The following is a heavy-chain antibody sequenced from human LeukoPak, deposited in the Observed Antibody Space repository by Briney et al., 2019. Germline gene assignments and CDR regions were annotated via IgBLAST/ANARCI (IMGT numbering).Heavy chain of an antibody. J-gene: IGHJ6*03. D-gene: IGHD3-22*01. CDR1: GFTFDDYA. Sequence: GRSLRLSCAASGFTFDDYAMHWVRQAPGKGLEWVSGISWNSGSIGYADSVKGRFTISRDNSKNTLYLQMNSLRAEDTAVYYCAKTHDSSGGYYYYYMDVWGKGTTVTVSS. V-gene: IGHV3-9*01. CDR2: ISWNSGSI. CDR3: AKTHDSSGGYYYYYMDV.